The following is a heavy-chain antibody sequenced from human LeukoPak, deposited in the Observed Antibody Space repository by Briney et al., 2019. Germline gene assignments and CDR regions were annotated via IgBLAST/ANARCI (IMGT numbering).Heavy chain of an antibody. J-gene: IGHJ4*02. Sequence: GGSLRLSCVASGFTFSDYYMSWIRQAPGKGLEWISYISGSDTTIYYADSVKGRFTVSRDNAKKSLYLQMNSLRAEDTAVYYCGRSQNYNDSSGYSYWGQGTLVTVSS. V-gene: IGHV3-11*04. CDR1: GFTFSDYY. CDR2: ISGSDTTI. CDR3: GRSQNYNDSSGYSY. D-gene: IGHD3-22*01.